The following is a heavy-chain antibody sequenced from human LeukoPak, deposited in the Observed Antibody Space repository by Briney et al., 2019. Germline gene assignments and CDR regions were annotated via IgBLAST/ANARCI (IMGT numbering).Heavy chain of an antibody. CDR3: ARAIAAAVPRYYYYGMDV. CDR1: GYTFTSYY. D-gene: IGHD6-13*01. J-gene: IGHJ6*02. CDR2: INPSGGST. Sequence: ASVKVSCKASGYTFTSYYMHWVRQAPGQGLEWMGIINPSGGSTGYAQKFQGRVTMTRNTSISTAYMELSSLRSEDTAVYYCARAIAAAVPRYYYYGMDVWGQGTTVTVSS. V-gene: IGHV1-46*01.